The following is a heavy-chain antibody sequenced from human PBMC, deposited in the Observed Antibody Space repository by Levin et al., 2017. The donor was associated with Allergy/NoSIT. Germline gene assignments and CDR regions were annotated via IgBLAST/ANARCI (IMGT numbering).Heavy chain of an antibody. CDR3: ARWGIAAAGTDYYYYGMDG. Sequence: GGSLRLSCKGSGYSFTSYWIGWVRQMPGKGLEWMGIIYPGDSDTRYSPSFQGQVTISADKSISTAYLQWSSLKASDTAMYYCARWGIAAAGTDYYYYGMDGWGQGTTVTVSS. J-gene: IGHJ6*02. D-gene: IGHD6-13*01. CDR2: IYPGDSDT. V-gene: IGHV5-51*01. CDR1: GYSFTSYW.